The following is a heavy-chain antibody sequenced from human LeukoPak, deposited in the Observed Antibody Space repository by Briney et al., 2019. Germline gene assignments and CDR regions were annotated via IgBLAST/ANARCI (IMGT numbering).Heavy chain of an antibody. CDR1: GFTFSSYA. CDR3: AKGGLLGVYYYYGMDV. Sequence: GGSLRLSCAASGFTFSSYAMSWVRQAPGKGLEWVSAISGSGGSTYYADSVKGRFTISRDNSKNTLFLQMNSLRAEDTAVYYCAKGGLLGVYYYYGMDVWGQGTTVTVSS. CDR2: ISGSGGST. J-gene: IGHJ6*02. V-gene: IGHV3-23*01. D-gene: IGHD3-16*01.